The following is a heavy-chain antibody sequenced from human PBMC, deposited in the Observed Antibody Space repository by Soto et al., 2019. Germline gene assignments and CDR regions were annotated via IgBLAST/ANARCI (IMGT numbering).Heavy chain of an antibody. Sequence: ASVKVSCKASGYTFTSYYMHWVRQAPGQGLEWMGIINPSGGSTSYAQKFQGRVTMTRDTSTSTVYMELSSLRSEDTAVYYCALAGLHRRTCFDYWGHGTLFTVS. CDR2: INPSGGST. J-gene: IGHJ4*01. CDR1: GYTFTSYY. D-gene: IGHD5-12*01. CDR3: ALAGLHRRTCFDY. V-gene: IGHV1-46*01.